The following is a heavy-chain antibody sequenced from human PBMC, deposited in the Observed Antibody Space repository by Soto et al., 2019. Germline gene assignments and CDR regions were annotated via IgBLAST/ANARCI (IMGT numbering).Heavy chain of an antibody. CDR3: TRDGGGRYYGGFDN. CDR2: INSDGTIT. J-gene: IGHJ4*02. D-gene: IGHD1-26*01. V-gene: IGHV3-74*01. CDR1: GFNFSTYW. Sequence: EVRLVESGVDLVQPGGSLRLSGATSGFNFSTYWLHWVRKVPGKGVVWVSRINSDGTITDYADSVKGRFTISRDNAKKTLYLDMNSLRADDTAVYYCTRDGGGRYYGGFDNWGQGTLVTVSS.